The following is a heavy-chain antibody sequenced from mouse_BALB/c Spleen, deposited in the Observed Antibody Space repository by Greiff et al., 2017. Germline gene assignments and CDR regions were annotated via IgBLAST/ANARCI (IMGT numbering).Heavy chain of an antibody. V-gene: IGHV7-3*02. CDR2: IRNKANGYTT. CDR1: GFTFTDYY. CDR3: ARVAYGNFWYFDV. Sequence: EVKLVESGGGLVQPGGSLRLSCATSGFTFTDYYMSWVRQPPGKALEWLGFIRNKANGYTTEYSASVKGRFTISRDNSQSILYLQMNTLRAEDSATYYCARVAYGNFWYFDVWGAGTTVTVSS. D-gene: IGHD2-1*01. J-gene: IGHJ1*01.